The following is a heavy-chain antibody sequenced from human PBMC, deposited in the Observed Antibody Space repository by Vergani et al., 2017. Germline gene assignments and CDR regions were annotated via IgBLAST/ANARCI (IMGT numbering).Heavy chain of an antibody. CDR3: ATERSIGCSGLPPSNWFDP. D-gene: IGHD6-19*01. CDR2: FDPEDGET. CDR1: GYTLTDLS. Sequence: QVQLVQSGAEVKKPGASVKVSCKVSGYTLTDLSMHWVRQAPGKGLEWMGVFDPEDGETIYAQKFQGRVTMTEDTSTDTAYMELSSLRSEDTAVYYWATERSIGCSGLPPSNWFDPWGQGTLVTVSS. J-gene: IGHJ5*02. V-gene: IGHV1-24*01.